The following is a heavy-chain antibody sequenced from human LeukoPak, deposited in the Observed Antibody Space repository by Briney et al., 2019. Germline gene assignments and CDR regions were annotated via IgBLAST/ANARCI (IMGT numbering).Heavy chain of an antibody. J-gene: IGHJ5*02. V-gene: IGHV3-23*01. CDR2: IGGSGGKT. Sequence: GGSLRLSCAASGFSLSNSGMSWVRQAPGKGLEWVSSIGGSGGKTYYADSVKGRFTMSRDNPKNTLYLQMNNLRAEDTAVYYCAKLTYGDYGGPPWGQGTLVTVSS. CDR3: AKLTYGDYGGPP. D-gene: IGHD4-23*01. CDR1: GFSLSNSG.